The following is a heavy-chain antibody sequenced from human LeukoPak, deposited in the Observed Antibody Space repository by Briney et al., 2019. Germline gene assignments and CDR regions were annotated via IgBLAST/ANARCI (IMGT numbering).Heavy chain of an antibody. CDR2: IWYDGSNK. Sequence: GGSLRLSCAASGFTFSSYGMHWVRQAPGTGLEWVAVIWYDGSNKYYADSVKGRFTISRDNSKNTLYLQMNSLRAEDTAVYYCARGMTLRAFDIWGQGTMVTVSS. V-gene: IGHV3-33*01. CDR3: ARGMTLRAFDI. D-gene: IGHD2-15*01. J-gene: IGHJ3*02. CDR1: GFTFSSYG.